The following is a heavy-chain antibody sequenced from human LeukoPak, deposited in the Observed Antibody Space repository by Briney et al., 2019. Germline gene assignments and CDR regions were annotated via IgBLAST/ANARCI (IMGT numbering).Heavy chain of an antibody. V-gene: IGHV3-53*01. CDR1: GFSVNNNY. Sequence: PGGSLRLSCAASGFSVNNNYMNWVRQATGKGLEWVSLMDNFGYKHYADSVEGRVTISRDSSRNTVYLQLNSLRAEDTAVYYCAGGSYYGSRSRPGYIEYWGQGTLVTVSS. CDR3: AGGSYYGSRSRPGYIEY. J-gene: IGHJ4*02. D-gene: IGHD3-10*01. CDR2: MDNFGYK.